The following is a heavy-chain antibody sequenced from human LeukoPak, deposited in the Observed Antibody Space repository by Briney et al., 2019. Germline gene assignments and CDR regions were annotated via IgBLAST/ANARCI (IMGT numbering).Heavy chain of an antibody. CDR1: GFTDTSNH. CDR3: VRDIGVFDI. CDR2: MYSGGYR. D-gene: IGHD2-8*01. V-gene: IGHV3-66*01. Sequence: GGSLRLSCAASGFTDTSNHMSWVRQAPGKGLECVSVMYSGGYRRYADSVNGRFTFSRDTPKNTWYLQMNSLRGEDTAVYYCVRDIGVFDIWGQGTKVTVSS. J-gene: IGHJ3*02.